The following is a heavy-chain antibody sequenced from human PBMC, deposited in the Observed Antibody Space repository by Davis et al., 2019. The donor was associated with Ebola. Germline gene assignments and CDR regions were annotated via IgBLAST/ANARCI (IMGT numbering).Heavy chain of an antibody. V-gene: IGHV4-34*01. D-gene: IGHD6-13*01. CDR1: GGSFSGYY. CDR2: INHSGST. Sequence: GSLRLSCAVYGGSFSGYYWTWIRQPPGKGLYCIGEINHSGSTNYNPSLKSRLIISIDTSKNQFSLQLNSVTDADTAVYYCARGDLGGKQLVYWGQGTLVTVSS. CDR3: ARGDLGGKQLVY. J-gene: IGHJ4*02.